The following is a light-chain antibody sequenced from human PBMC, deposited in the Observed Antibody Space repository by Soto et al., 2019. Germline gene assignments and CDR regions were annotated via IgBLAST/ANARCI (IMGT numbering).Light chain of an antibody. V-gene: IGKV3-20*01. CDR3: HQYGSSPRT. CDR2: GAS. Sequence: EIVLTQSLGTLSLSPGDGATLSCRASQSVSSNYLAWYQLKPGQAPRLLIYGASIRATGIPDRFSGSGSGTDFTLTIRRLEPEDFAMYFCHQYGSSPRTFGQGTKVEIK. CDR1: QSVSSNY. J-gene: IGKJ1*01.